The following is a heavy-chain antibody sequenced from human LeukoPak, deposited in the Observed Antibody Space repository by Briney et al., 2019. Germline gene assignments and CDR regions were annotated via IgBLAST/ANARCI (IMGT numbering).Heavy chain of an antibody. CDR2: IKNDGSVK. CDR1: GFTFSSYW. Sequence: GGSLRLSCAASGFTFSSYWMSWVRQAPGKGLEWVANIKNDGSVKYYVDSVKGRFTISRDNAKNSLYLQMNSLRAEDTAVYYCARAPRDGYNYDDYWGQGTLVTVSS. J-gene: IGHJ4*02. CDR3: ARAPRDGYNYDDY. D-gene: IGHD5-24*01. V-gene: IGHV3-7*04.